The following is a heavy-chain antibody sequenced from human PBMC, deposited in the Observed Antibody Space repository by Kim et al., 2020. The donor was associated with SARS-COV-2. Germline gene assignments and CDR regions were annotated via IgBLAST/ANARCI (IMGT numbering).Heavy chain of an antibody. V-gene: IGHV7-4-1*01. CDR2: INTNTGNP. D-gene: IGHD2-15*01. CDR3: AREGGRERILLPRH. CDR1: GYSFTGYV. Sequence: ASVKVSCKASGYSFTGYVLNWVRQAPGQGLEWMGWINTNTGNPTYAQGFTGRFVFSLDTSVSTAYLQIFSLKTDDTAIYYCAREGGRERILLPRHWGQGTLVTVSS. J-gene: IGHJ4*02.